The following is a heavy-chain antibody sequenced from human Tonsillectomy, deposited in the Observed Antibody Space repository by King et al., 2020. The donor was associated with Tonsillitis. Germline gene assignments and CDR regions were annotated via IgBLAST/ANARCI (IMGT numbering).Heavy chain of an antibody. CDR1: GYTFTGHF. CDR2: INPNTGGT. CDR3: ARPWGTWPTINWFDP. V-gene: IGHV1-2*02. Sequence: QLVQSGAEVKKPGASVKVSCKASGYTFTGHFLHWVRQAPGQGLEWMGWINPNTGGTKYAQNFRGRVTMTREVSTAYMELTNLTSADTAVYHCARPWGTWPTINWFDPWGQGTLVTVSS. D-gene: IGHD1-26*01. J-gene: IGHJ5*02.